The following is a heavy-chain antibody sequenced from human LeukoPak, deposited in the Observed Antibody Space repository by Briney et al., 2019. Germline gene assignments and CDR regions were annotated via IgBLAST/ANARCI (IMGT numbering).Heavy chain of an antibody. CDR1: GFTFSSYS. D-gene: IGHD3-16*01. CDR2: ISSSSSTI. J-gene: IGHJ3*02. Sequence: PGGSLRLSCAASGFTFSSYSMNWVRQAPGKGLEWVSYISSSSSTIYYADSVKGRFTISRDNAKNSLYLQMNSLRAEDTAVYYCARDLIIWGASLLGAFDIWGQGTMVTVSS. CDR3: ARDLIIWGASLLGAFDI. V-gene: IGHV3-48*04.